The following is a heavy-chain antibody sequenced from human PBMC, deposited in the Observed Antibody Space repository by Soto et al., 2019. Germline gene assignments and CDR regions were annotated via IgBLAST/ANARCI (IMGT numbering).Heavy chain of an antibody. D-gene: IGHD5-18*01. CDR2: IWYDGSNK. CDR1: GFTFSSYG. V-gene: IGHV3-33*01. CDR3: ARGGYSYGPNYFDY. Sequence: GSLRLSCAACGFTFSSYGMHWVRQAPGKGLEWVAVIWYDGSNKYYADSVKGRFTISRDNSKNTLYLQMNSLRAEDTAVYYCARGGYSYGPNYFDYWGQGTLVTVSS. J-gene: IGHJ4*02.